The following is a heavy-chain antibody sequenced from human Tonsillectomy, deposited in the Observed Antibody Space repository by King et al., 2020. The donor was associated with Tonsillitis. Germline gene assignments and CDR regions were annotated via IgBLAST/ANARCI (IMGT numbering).Heavy chain of an antibody. Sequence: VQLVESGGGLVQPGGSLRLSCAASGFTFSSYAMSWVRQAPGKGLEWVSAISGSGGSTYYADSVKGRFTLSRDNSKNTLYLQMNSLRAEDTAVYYCAKALHYYDSSGYYYDAFDIWGQGTMVTVSS. CDR3: AKALHYYDSSGYYYDAFDI. CDR1: GFTFSSYA. D-gene: IGHD3-22*01. V-gene: IGHV3-23*04. CDR2: ISGSGGST. J-gene: IGHJ3*02.